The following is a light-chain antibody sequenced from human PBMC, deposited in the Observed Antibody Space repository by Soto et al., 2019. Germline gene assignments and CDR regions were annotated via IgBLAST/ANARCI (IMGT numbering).Light chain of an antibody. V-gene: IGLV2-11*01. CDR1: SSGVGGYNY. Sequence: QSALTQPRSVSGSPGQSVTISCTGTSSGVGGYNYVSWYQQHPGKAPKLMIYDVSKRPSGVPDRFSGSKSGNTASLTISGLQTEDEADYYCTSFAGINNFVVFGGGTKLTVL. CDR3: TSFAGINNFVV. J-gene: IGLJ2*01. CDR2: DVS.